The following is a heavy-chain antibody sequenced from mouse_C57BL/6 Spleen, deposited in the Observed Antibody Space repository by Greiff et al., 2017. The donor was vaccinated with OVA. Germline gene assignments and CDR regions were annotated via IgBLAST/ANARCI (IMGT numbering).Heavy chain of an antibody. CDR3: ARPGGSSYHYAMDY. D-gene: IGHD1-1*01. J-gene: IGHJ4*01. Sequence: QVQLQQSGAELVKPGASVKISCKASGYAFRSYWMNWVKQRPGKGLEWIGQIYPGDGDTNYNGKFKGKATLTADKSSSTAYMQLSSLTSEDSAVYFCARPGGSSYHYAMDYWGQGTSVTVSS. V-gene: IGHV1-80*01. CDR2: IYPGDGDT. CDR1: GYAFRSYW.